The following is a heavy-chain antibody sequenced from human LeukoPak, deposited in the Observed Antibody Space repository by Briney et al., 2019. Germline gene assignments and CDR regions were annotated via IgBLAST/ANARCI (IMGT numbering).Heavy chain of an antibody. CDR3: ARLVGKRESYSSYAFDI. D-gene: IGHD1-26*01. Sequence: GESLKISCKGSGYSFTSYWIGWVRQIPGKGLEWMGIIYPGDSDTRYSPSFQGQVTISADKSISTAYLQWSSLKASDTAMYYCARLVGKRESYSSYAFDIWGQGTMVTVSS. V-gene: IGHV5-51*01. J-gene: IGHJ3*02. CDR1: GYSFTSYW. CDR2: IYPGDSDT.